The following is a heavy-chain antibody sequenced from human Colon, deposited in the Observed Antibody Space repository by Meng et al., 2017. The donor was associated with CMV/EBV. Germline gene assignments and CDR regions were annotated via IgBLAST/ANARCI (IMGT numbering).Heavy chain of an antibody. J-gene: IGHJ4*02. CDR2: ISYDGGYK. V-gene: IGHV3-30-3*01. D-gene: IGHD1-26*01. Sequence: GESLKISCAASGFMFSSYNMHWVRQAPGKGLEWVAVISYDGGYKYYADSVKGRFTISRDNSKNTLYVELDSPRPEDTAVYYCARDGAGTLYFFDFWGQGTLVTVSS. CDR1: GFMFSSYN. CDR3: ARDGAGTLYFFDF.